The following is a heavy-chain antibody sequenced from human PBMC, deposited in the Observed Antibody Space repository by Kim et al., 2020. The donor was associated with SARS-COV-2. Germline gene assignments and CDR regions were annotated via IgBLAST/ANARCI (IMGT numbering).Heavy chain of an antibody. Sequence: YYADSVKGRFTISRDNSKNTLYLQMNSLRAEDTAVYYCAREGGSSNAFDIWGQGTMVTVSS. CDR3: AREGGSSNAFDI. D-gene: IGHD1-26*01. J-gene: IGHJ3*02. V-gene: IGHV3-30*01.